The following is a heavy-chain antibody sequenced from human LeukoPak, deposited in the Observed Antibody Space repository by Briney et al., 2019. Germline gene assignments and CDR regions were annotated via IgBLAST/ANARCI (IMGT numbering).Heavy chain of an antibody. J-gene: IGHJ3*02. CDR1: GVSVSTYY. D-gene: IGHD6-19*01. CDR2: TYYSGST. CDR3: ARSRTPGWADDAFDI. Sequence: PSETLSLTCTVSGVSVSTYYWSWIRQPPGKGLEWMGYTYYSGSTNNNPSLKSRVTISVDTSKKQFSLKLSSVTAADTAVYYCARSRTPGWADDAFDIWGQGTMVTVSS. V-gene: IGHV4-59*02.